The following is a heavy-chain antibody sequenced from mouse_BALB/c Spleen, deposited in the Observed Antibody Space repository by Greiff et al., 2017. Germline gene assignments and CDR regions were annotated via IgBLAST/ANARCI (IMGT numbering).Heavy chain of an antibody. CDR3: ARDGSGRAWFAY. D-gene: IGHD1-1*01. CDR1: GFTFSCYT. J-gene: IGHJ3*01. V-gene: IGHV5-12-2*01. Sequence: EVQLVESGGGLVQPGGSLKLSCAASGFTFSCYTMSWVRQTPEKRLEWVAYISNGGGSTYYPDTVKGRFTISRDNAKNTLYLQMSSLKSEDTAMYYCARDGSGRAWFAYWGQGTLVTVSA. CDR2: ISNGGGST.